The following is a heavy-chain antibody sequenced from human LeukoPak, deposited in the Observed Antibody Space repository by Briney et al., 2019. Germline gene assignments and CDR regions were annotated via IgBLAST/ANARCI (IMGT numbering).Heavy chain of an antibody. CDR2: ISAYNGNT. D-gene: IGHD6-13*01. Sequence: ASVKVSCKASGYTFTSYCISWVRQAPGQGLEWMGWISAYNGNTNYAQKPQGRVTMTTDTSTSTAYMELRSLRSDDTAVYYCARVWRGYSSSGYGDYWGQGTLVTVSS. CDR1: GYTFTSYC. J-gene: IGHJ4*02. CDR3: ARVWRGYSSSGYGDY. V-gene: IGHV1-18*01.